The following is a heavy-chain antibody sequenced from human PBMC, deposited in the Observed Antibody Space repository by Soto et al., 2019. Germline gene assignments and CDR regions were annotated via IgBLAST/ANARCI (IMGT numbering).Heavy chain of an antibody. CDR2: INPNSGGT. D-gene: IGHD2-2*01. CDR1: GYTFTGYY. V-gene: IGHV1-2*04. J-gene: IGHJ6*03. Sequence: QVQLVQSGAEVKKPGASVKVSCKASGYTFTGYYMHWVRQAPGQGLEWMGWINPNSGGTNYAQKLQGWVTMTRDTSISTAYMELSRLRSDDTAVYYCARGVVVVPAARQLYYYYYMDVWGKGTTVTVSS. CDR3: ARGVVVVPAARQLYYYYYMDV.